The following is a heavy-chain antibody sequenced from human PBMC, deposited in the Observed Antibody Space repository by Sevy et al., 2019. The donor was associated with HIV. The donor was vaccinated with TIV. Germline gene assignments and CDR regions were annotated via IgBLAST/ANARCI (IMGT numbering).Heavy chain of an antibody. J-gene: IGHJ4*02. CDR3: ARERNTYGQGYFDY. Sequence: GGSLRLSCAVSGFSFSDYYMSWIRQAPGKGLEWVSDISSRSTYIKYADSVKGRFTISRDNAKNSLSLQMDSLRADDTAVYYCARERNTYGQGYFDYWGQGTLVTVSS. V-gene: IGHV3-11*06. CDR2: ISSRSTYI. D-gene: IGHD1-1*01. CDR1: GFSFSDYY.